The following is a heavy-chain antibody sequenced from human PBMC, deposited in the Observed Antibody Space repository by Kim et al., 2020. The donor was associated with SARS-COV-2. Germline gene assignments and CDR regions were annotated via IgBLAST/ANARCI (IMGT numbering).Heavy chain of an antibody. CDR1: GYSFTSYW. D-gene: IGHD3-10*01. V-gene: IGHV5-10-1*01. J-gene: IGHJ6*02. CDR3: ATMKNDLWFGELLRYYYYYGMDV. Sequence: GESLKISCKGSGYSFTSYWISWVRQMPGKGLEWMGRIDPSDSYTNYSPSFQGHVTISADKSISTAYLQWSSLKASDTAMYYCATMKNDLWFGELLRYYYYYGMDVWGQGTTVTVSS. CDR2: IDPSDSYT.